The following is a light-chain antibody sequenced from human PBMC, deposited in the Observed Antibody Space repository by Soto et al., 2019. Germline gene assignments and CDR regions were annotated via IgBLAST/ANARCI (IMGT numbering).Light chain of an antibody. CDR2: GAS. V-gene: IGKV1-33*01. CDR1: QDINNY. J-gene: IGKJ5*01. CDR3: QQYDNLPIT. Sequence: DIQMTQSPSSLSASVGDRVTITCQASQDINNYLNWYQQKPGKAPKLLIHGASNLETGAPSRFSGSGYGTDFSFTISSLQPEDVATYYCQQYDNLPITFGQGTRLEIK.